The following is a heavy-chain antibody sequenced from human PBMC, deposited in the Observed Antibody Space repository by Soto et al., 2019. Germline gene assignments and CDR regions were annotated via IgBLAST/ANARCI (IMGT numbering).Heavy chain of an antibody. D-gene: IGHD2-21*01. CDR2: IDIFGGT. V-gene: IGHV3-13*01. J-gene: IGHJ4*02. CDR1: DFVFSGCD. CDR3: VREAPGAHFVFLSY. Sequence: GGSLRLSCAASDFVFSGCDMHWVRQVGWKGLEWVSAIDIFGGTYYSGAVKGRFTISRENAKSSLYLQMNSLRAEDTAVYYCVREAPGAHFVFLSYWGLGTLDT.